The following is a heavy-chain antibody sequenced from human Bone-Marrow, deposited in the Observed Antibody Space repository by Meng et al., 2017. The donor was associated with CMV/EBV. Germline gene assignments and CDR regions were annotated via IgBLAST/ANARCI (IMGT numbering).Heavy chain of an antibody. Sequence: SVKVSCKASGGTFSSYAISWVRQAPGQGLEWMGGIIPILGIANYAQKFQGRVTITADKSTSTAYMELSSLRSEDTAVYYCARDKSLDRLGRQVGATNYWGQGTLVTVPS. CDR3: ARDKSLDRLGRQVGATNY. CDR1: GGTFSSYA. V-gene: IGHV1-69*10. J-gene: IGHJ4*02. D-gene: IGHD1-26*01. CDR2: IIPILGIA.